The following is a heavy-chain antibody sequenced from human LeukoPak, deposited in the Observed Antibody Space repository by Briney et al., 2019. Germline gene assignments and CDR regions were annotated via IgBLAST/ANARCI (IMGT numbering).Heavy chain of an antibody. CDR2: NGGIVGWI. CDR1: GVSFSNYA. Sequence: VGSLRLSCAASGVSFSNYAMRAGPQAPGERLERGSVNGGIVGWIHYTDSVKVRFTIYRDNSNSSLYLQMNILRAQATAVNIFSKDPTGYSSKWGQATLVTVYS. V-gene: IGHV3-23*01. CDR3: SKDPTGYSSK. J-gene: IGHJ4*02. D-gene: IGHD6-19*01.